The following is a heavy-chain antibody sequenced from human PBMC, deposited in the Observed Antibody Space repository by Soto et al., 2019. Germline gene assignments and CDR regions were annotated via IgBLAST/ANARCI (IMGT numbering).Heavy chain of an antibody. CDR3: ARGVRTGFYGMDV. D-gene: IGHD3-10*01. Sequence: SVKVSCKASGGTFSNYAISWVRQAPGQGLEWVGGIIPMFGTSNYAQNFQGRVSITADESTSTAYMELSSLRSEDTAVYYCARGVRTGFYGMDVSGQGTKVTVSS. J-gene: IGHJ6*02. CDR1: GGTFSNYA. CDR2: IIPMFGTS. V-gene: IGHV1-69*13.